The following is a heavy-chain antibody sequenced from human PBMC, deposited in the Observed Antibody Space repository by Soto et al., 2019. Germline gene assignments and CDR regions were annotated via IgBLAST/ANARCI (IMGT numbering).Heavy chain of an antibody. D-gene: IGHD5-18*01. CDR3: ARVGEEDTAMVSSPQSRRARGMDV. CDR1: GGSISSGDYY. Sequence: SETLSLTCTVSGGSISSGDYYWSWIRQPPGKGLEWIGYIYYSGSTYYNPSLKSRVTISVDTSKNQFSLKLSSVTAADTAVYYCARVGEEDTAMVSSPQSRRARGMDVWGQGTTVTVSS. J-gene: IGHJ6*02. V-gene: IGHV4-30-4*01. CDR2: IYYSGST.